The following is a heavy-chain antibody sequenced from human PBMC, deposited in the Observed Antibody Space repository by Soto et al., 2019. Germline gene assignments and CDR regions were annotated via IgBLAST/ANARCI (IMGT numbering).Heavy chain of an antibody. J-gene: IGHJ4*02. D-gene: IGHD2-2*01. CDR1: GFTFSSHA. Sequence: PGGPLRHSCAASGFTFSSHAMSWVRKTPGKGLEWVSAISGSGGSTYYADSVKGRFTISRDNSKNTLYLQMNSLRAEDTAVYYCAKAGVSLGYCSSTSCAQLANYWGPGTLVTVSS. CDR3: AKAGVSLGYCSSTSCAQLANY. CDR2: ISGSGGST. V-gene: IGHV3-23*01.